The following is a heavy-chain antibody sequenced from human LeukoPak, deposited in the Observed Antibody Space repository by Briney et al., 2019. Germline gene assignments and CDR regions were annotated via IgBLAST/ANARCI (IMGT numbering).Heavy chain of an antibody. V-gene: IGHV3-15*01. CDR3: ATGGYFFDF. CDR2: IKSKYDGGTT. D-gene: IGHD3-10*01. CDR1: GFTFSNAW. Sequence: PGGSLRLSCAGSGFTFSNAWMNWVRQAPGKGLDWVGRIKSKYDGGTTDYATSVKGRFTISRDDSESTVYLQINSLKTEDTAVYYCATGGYFFDFWGQGTLVTVSP. J-gene: IGHJ4*02.